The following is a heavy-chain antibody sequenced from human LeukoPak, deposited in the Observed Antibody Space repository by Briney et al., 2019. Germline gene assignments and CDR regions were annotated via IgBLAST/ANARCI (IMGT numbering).Heavy chain of an antibody. D-gene: IGHD3-22*01. CDR3: ARDLYYYDSSGYLR. V-gene: IGHV3-74*01. CDR2: ITNDGSST. Sequence: PGGSLRLSCAASGLTFSSHWMHWVRQAPGKGLVWVSRITNDGSSTTYADSVKGRFTISRDNAKNMLYLQVNSLRAEDTAVYYCARDLYYYDSSGYLRWGQGTLVTVSS. CDR1: GLTFSSHW. J-gene: IGHJ4*02.